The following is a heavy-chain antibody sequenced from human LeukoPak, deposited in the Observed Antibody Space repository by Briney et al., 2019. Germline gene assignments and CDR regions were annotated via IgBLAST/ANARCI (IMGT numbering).Heavy chain of an antibody. Sequence: ASVKVSCKTSGYTFTTYYMHWVRQAPGQGLEWMGIINPTTGVTNYAQKFQGRVSMTRDTSASTVYMELNSLRSEDTAVYYCTRDRVVPNAGPRLYNRFGPWGQGTLVTVSS. CDR3: TRDRVVPNAGPRLYNRFGP. V-gene: IGHV1-46*01. J-gene: IGHJ5*02. CDR1: GYTFTTYY. CDR2: INPTTGVT. D-gene: IGHD2-2*01.